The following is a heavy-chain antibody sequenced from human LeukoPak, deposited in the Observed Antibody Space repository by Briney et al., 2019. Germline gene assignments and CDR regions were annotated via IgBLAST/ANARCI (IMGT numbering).Heavy chain of an antibody. CDR3: ARGASLQLGFDY. D-gene: IGHD1-1*01. Sequence: GGSLRLSCAASGFTVSSSYMSWVRQAPGKGLEWVSVIYSGGSTYYADSVKGRFTISRDNSKNTLYLQMNSLRTEDTAVNYCARGASLQLGFDYWGQGTLVTVSS. CDR1: GFTVSSSY. V-gene: IGHV3-53*01. J-gene: IGHJ4*02. CDR2: IYSGGST.